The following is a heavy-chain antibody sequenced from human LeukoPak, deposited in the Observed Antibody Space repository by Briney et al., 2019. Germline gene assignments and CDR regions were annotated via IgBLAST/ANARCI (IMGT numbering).Heavy chain of an antibody. CDR3: ARVMGYCSGGSCYCFDY. D-gene: IGHD2-15*01. CDR1: GFTFSSYW. J-gene: IGHJ4*02. V-gene: IGHV3-7*03. Sequence: GGSLRLSCAASGFTFSSYWMSWVRQAPGKGLEWVANIKQDGSGKYYVDSVKGRFTISRDNAKNSLYLQMNSLRAEDTAVYYCARVMGYCSGGSCYCFDYWGQGTLVTVSS. CDR2: IKQDGSGK.